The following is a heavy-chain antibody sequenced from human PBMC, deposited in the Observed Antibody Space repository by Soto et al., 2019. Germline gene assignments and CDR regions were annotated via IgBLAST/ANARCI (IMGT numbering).Heavy chain of an antibody. CDR1: GGSFSGYY. D-gene: IGHD1-1*01. Sequence: PSETLSLTCAVYGGSFSGYYWSWIRQPPGKGLEWIGEINHSGSTNYNPSLKSRVTISVDTSKNQFSLKLSSVTAADTAVYYCARGPPGWPWKPPNYFDYWGQGTLVTVSS. V-gene: IGHV4-34*01. J-gene: IGHJ4*02. CDR2: INHSGST. CDR3: ARGPPGWPWKPPNYFDY.